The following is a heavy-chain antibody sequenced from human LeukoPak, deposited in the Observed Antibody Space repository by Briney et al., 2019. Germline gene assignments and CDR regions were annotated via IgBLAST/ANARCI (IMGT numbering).Heavy chain of an antibody. CDR1: GYTFTGYY. J-gene: IGHJ4*02. CDR2: INSNIGGT. CDR3: ARDHCSSTSCYTGDY. D-gene: IGHD2-2*01. V-gene: IGHV1-2*02. Sequence: GASVKVSCKASGYTFTGYYMHWVRQAPGQGLEWMGWINSNIGGTNYAQKFQGRVTMTRDTSISTAYMELSRLRSDDTAVYYCARDHCSSTSCYTGDYWGQGTLVTVSS.